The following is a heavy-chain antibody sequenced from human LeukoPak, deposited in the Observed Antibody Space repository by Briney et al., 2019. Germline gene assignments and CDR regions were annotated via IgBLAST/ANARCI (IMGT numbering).Heavy chain of an antibody. Sequence: SETLSLTCTVSGGSISSYYWSWIRQPPGKGLEWIGYIYYSGSTNYNPSLNSRVTISVDTSKNQFSLKLSSVTAADTAVYYCARVNWGYYYYGMDVWGQGTTVTVSS. CDR2: IYYSGST. V-gene: IGHV4-59*13. CDR3: ARVNWGYYYYGMDV. CDR1: GGSISSYY. D-gene: IGHD7-27*01. J-gene: IGHJ6*02.